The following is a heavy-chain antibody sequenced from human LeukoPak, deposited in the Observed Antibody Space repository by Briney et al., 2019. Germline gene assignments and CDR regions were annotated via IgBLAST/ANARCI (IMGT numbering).Heavy chain of an antibody. Sequence: GGSLRLSFAASGFTFDDYAMHWVRQAPGKGLEWVSGISWNSGSIGYADSVKGRFTISRDNAKNSLYLQMNSLRAEDTALYYCAKALGGYYYYGMDVWGQGTTVTVSS. CDR1: GFTFDDYA. CDR3: AKALGGYYYYGMDV. J-gene: IGHJ6*02. V-gene: IGHV3-9*01. CDR2: ISWNSGSI. D-gene: IGHD3-10*01.